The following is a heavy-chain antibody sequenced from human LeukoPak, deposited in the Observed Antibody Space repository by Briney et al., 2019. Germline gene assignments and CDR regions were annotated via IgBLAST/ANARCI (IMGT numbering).Heavy chain of an antibody. J-gene: IGHJ6*03. CDR3: AKDLITIFYYYMDV. Sequence: PGGSLRLSCAASGFTFSSYEMNWVRQAPGKGLEWVSYISSSGSTIYYADSVKGRFTISRDNSKNTLYLQMNSLRAEDTAVYYCAKDLITIFYYYMDVWGKGTTVTISS. CDR1: GFTFSSYE. CDR2: ISSSGSTI. V-gene: IGHV3-48*03. D-gene: IGHD3-9*01.